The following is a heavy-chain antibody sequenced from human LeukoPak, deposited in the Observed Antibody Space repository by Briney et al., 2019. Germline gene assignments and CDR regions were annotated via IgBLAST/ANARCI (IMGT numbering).Heavy chain of an antibody. CDR3: AKGLYYKDRSGYPA. J-gene: IGHJ5*02. D-gene: IGHD3-22*01. CDR2: IRYDGSNK. CDR1: GFTFSSYG. Sequence: PGGSLRLSCAASGFTFSSYGMHWVRQAPGKGLEWVAFIRYDGSNKYYADSVKGRFTISRDNSKNTLYVQMNSLRGKDTAVYYCAKGLYYKDRSGYPAWGQGTLVTVSS. V-gene: IGHV3-30*02.